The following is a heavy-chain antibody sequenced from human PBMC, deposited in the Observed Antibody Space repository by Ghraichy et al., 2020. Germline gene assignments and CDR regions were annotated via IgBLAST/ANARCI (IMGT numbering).Heavy chain of an antibody. D-gene: IGHD6-19*01. CDR1: GFIFSSYW. Sequence: GGSLRLSCAASGFIFSSYWMSWVRQAPGKGLEWVANIKKDGSEKYYVDSVKGRFTISRDNAKNSLSLQMNSLRAEDTAVYYCARALGSGWYFYYWGQGTLVTVSS. CDR3: ARALGSGWYFYY. V-gene: IGHV3-7*01. CDR2: IKKDGSEK. J-gene: IGHJ4*02.